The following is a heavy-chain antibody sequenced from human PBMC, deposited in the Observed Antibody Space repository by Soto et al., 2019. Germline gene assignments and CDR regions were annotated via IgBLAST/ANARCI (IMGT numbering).Heavy chain of an antibody. J-gene: IGHJ4*02. CDR3: AKSRGGSSWYEGDS. CDR2: ISYAGDYQ. Sequence: QVHLVESGGGVVQPGRSLRLSCAASGFTFSSYGMHWVRQAPGKGLEWVAVISYAGDYQYYADSVKGRFTISRDNSKNTLYLQMNTRSPEDTAVYFCAKSRGGSSWYEGDSWGQGTLVTVSS. V-gene: IGHV3-30*18. D-gene: IGHD6-13*01. CDR1: GFTFSSYG.